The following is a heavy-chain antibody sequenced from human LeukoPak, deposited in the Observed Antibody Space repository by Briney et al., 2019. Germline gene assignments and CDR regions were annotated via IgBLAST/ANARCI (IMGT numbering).Heavy chain of an antibody. D-gene: IGHD6-13*01. J-gene: IGHJ4*02. V-gene: IGHV3-23*01. CDR3: AKARDYSTIWAATFDC. Sequence: PGGSLRLSCAASGFTFISYAMSWVRQAPGKGLEWVSAISGRGGSTYYADSVKGRFTISRDNANNTLYLQTHSLRAEDTALYYCAKARDYSTIWAATFDCWGQGTLVTVSS. CDR1: GFTFISYA. CDR2: ISGRGGST.